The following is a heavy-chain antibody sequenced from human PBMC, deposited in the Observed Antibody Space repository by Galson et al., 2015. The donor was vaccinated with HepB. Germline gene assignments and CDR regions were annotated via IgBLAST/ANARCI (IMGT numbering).Heavy chain of an antibody. Sequence: SVKVSCKASGYTFTGYYMHWVRQAPGQGLEWMGWINPNSGGTNYAQKFQGRVTMTRDTSISTAYMELSRLRSDDTAVYYCAVALRDYDFWSGHAFDIWGQGTMVTVSS. J-gene: IGHJ3*02. CDR3: AVALRDYDFWSGHAFDI. V-gene: IGHV1-2*02. CDR2: INPNSGGT. D-gene: IGHD3-3*01. CDR1: GYTFTGYY.